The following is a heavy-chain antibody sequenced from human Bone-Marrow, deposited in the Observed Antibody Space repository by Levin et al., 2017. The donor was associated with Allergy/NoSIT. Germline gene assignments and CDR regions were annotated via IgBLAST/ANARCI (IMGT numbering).Heavy chain of an antibody. J-gene: IGHJ4*02. V-gene: IGHV3-7*01. CDR2: IKQDGSEK. CDR3: ARDNGYCSGGSCSDYFDY. Sequence: GGSLRLSCAASGFTFSSYWMSWVRQAPGKGLEWVANIKQDGSEKYYVDSVKGRFTISRDNAKNSLYLQMNSLRAEDTAVYYCARDNGYCSGGSCSDYFDYWGQGTLVTVSS. CDR1: GFTFSSYW. D-gene: IGHD2-15*01.